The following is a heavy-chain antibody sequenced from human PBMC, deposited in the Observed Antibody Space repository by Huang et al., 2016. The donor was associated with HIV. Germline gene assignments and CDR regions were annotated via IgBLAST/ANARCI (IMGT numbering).Heavy chain of an antibody. D-gene: IGHD3-10*01. CDR3: ARLIGSPSFYYGLDV. CDR2: IYPGDSDT. CDR1: GYRFRSNW. J-gene: IGHJ6*02. Sequence: EVQLVQSGAEVKKPGESLKISCKGSGYRFRSNWIGWVRQMPGKGLEWMVSIYPGDSDTRYSPSFQGKVTISADKSINTAYLQWSSLKASDTAMYYCARLIGSPSFYYGLDVWGQGTTVTVSS. V-gene: IGHV5-51*01.